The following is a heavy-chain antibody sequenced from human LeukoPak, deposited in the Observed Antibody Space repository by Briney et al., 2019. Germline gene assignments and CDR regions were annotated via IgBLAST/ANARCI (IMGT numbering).Heavy chain of an antibody. V-gene: IGHV1-69*13. CDR1: GGTFSSYA. CDR2: IIPIFGTA. J-gene: IGHJ4*02. CDR3: ARDGGGYSYGYHY. Sequence: SVKVSCKASGGTFSSYAISWERQAPGQGLEWMGGIIPIFGTANYAQKFQGRVTITADESTGTAYMELSSLRSEDTAVYYCARDGGGYSYGYHYWGQGTLVTVSS. D-gene: IGHD5-18*01.